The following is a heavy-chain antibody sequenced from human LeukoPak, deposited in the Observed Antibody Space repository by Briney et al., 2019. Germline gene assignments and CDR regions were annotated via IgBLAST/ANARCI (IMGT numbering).Heavy chain of an antibody. Sequence: PGGSLRLSCAASGFTFSSYSMNWVRQAPGKGLEWVSSITSSSSYIYYADSVKGRFTISRDNAKNSLYLQMNSLRAEDTAVYYCASWGAAAGKRFDYWGQGTLVTVSS. J-gene: IGHJ4*02. V-gene: IGHV3-21*01. CDR2: ITSSSSYI. CDR1: GFTFSSYS. CDR3: ASWGAAAGKRFDY. D-gene: IGHD6-13*01.